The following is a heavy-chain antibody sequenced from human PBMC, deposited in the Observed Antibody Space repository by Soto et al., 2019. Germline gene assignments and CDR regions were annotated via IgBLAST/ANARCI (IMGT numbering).Heavy chain of an antibody. V-gene: IGHV4-59*12. Sequence: SETLSLTCTVSGGSISSNYWSWIRQPPGKGLELIGSIYYSGSTYYNPSLKSRVTISVDTSKNQFSLKLTSVTAADTAVYYCARDKITGLFDYWGQGTLVTV. D-gene: IGHD2-8*02. CDR1: GGSISSNY. CDR2: IYYSGST. J-gene: IGHJ4*02. CDR3: ARDKITGLFDY.